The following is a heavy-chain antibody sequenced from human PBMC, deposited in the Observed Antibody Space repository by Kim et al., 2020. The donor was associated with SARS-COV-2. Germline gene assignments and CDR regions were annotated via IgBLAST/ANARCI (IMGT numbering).Heavy chain of an antibody. Sequence: YADSVKGRFTISRDNSKNTLYLQMNSLRAEDTAVYYCAREGATSGSSLDYWGQGTLVTVSS. D-gene: IGHD1-26*01. J-gene: IGHJ4*02. CDR3: AREGATSGSSLDY. V-gene: IGHV3-33*01.